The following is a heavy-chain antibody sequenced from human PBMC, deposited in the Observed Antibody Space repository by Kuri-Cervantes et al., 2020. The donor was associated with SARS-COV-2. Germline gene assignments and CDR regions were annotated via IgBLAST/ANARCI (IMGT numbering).Heavy chain of an antibody. CDR1: GFTFSSYW. V-gene: IGHV3-7*05. Sequence: GESLKISCAASGFTFSSYWMSWVRQAPGKGLEWVANIKRDGSEKYYVDSVKGRFTISRDNAKNSLYLQMNSLRAEDTAVYYCARDEYSGDIVAPGYWGQGTLVTVSS. D-gene: IGHD2-15*01. CDR3: ARDEYSGDIVAPGY. CDR2: IKRDGSEK. J-gene: IGHJ4*02.